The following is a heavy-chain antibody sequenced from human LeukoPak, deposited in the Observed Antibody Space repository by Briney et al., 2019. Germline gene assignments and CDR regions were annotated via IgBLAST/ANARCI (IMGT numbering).Heavy chain of an antibody. CDR2: IYYSGST. CDR3: ARGPYKYDGSGAFDI. V-gene: IGHV4-39*07. CDR1: GGSVSSSSYY. D-gene: IGHD3-22*01. Sequence: SETLSLTCTVSGGSVSSSSYYWGWIRQPPGKGLEWIGSIYYSGSTYYNPSLKSRVSISVDTSKNQFSLKLTSVTAADTAVYYCARGPYKYDGSGAFDIWGQGTMVTVSS. J-gene: IGHJ3*02.